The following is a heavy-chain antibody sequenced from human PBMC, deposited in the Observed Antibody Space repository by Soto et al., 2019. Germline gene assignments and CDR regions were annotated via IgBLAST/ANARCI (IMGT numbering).Heavy chain of an antibody. Sequence: GGSLRLSCAASGFTFSNAWMNWVRQAPGKGLEWVGRIKSKTDGGTTDYAAPVKGRFTISRDDSKNTLYLQMNSLKTEDTAVYYCTTDIVGVPRAWDYWGQGTLVTVSS. CDR1: GFTFSNAW. V-gene: IGHV3-15*07. D-gene: IGHD1-26*01. CDR3: TTDIVGVPRAWDY. CDR2: IKSKTDGGTT. J-gene: IGHJ4*02.